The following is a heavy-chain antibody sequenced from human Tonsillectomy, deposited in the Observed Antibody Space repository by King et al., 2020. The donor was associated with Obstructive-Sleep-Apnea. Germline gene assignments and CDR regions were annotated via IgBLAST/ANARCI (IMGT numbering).Heavy chain of an antibody. CDR3: ARLYCSAGSCYGGADY. Sequence: VQLVESGGGVVQPGRSLRLSCAASGFTFSTYAMHWVRQAPGKGLEWVAVISYDGGNKYYADSVQGRFTISRDNSKNTLYLQMNRLRAEDTAVYYCARLYCSAGSCYGGADYWGQGTLVTVSS. CDR2: ISYDGGNK. J-gene: IGHJ4*02. V-gene: IGHV3-30*04. D-gene: IGHD2-15*01. CDR1: GFTFSTYA.